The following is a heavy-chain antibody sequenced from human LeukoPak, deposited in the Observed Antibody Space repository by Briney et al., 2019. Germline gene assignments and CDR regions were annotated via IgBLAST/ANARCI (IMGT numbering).Heavy chain of an antibody. V-gene: IGHV3-66*01. CDR1: GFTVSSNY. CDR3: GYFDPPTGY. CDR2: IFSGGTT. J-gene: IGHJ1*01. Sequence: GGSLRLSCAASGFTVSSNYMSWVRQAPGMGLEGVSVIFSGGTTYYADSVKGRFTISRDNSKNTLYLQVNSLRAEDTAVYYCGYFDPPTGYWGQGTLVTVSS. D-gene: IGHD3-9*01.